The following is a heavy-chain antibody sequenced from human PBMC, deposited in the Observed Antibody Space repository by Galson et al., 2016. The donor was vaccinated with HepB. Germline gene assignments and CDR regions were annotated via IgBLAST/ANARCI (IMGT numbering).Heavy chain of an antibody. CDR3: RYGMDV. CDR2: IKSETDGGTT. V-gene: IGHV3-15*01. Sequence: SLRLSCAASGFTFSNAWMRWVRQAPGKGLEWVGRIKSETDGGTTDYAAPVKGRLSTSRDDSKNTLYLQMNSLKTEDTALYYCRYGMDVWGKGTTVTVSS. J-gene: IGHJ6*04. CDR1: GFTFSNAW.